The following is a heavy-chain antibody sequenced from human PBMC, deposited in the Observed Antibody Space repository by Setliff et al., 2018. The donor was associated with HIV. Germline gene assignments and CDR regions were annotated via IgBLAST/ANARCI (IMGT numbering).Heavy chain of an antibody. CDR2: IYPGGARR. V-gene: IGHV1-46*01. D-gene: IGHD5-12*01. Sequence: ASVMVSCKASGYTFTNYYMHWVRQAPGQGLEWMGIIYPGGARRSYAQKFQGRVTMTWDTSTSTVYMELSGLRSEDTAFYYCARSAHDSETGYWGQGTLVTVSS. CDR1: GYTFTNYY. J-gene: IGHJ4*02. CDR3: ARSAHDSETGY.